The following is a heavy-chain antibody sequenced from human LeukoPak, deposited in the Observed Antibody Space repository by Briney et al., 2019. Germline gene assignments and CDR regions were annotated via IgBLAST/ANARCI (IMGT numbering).Heavy chain of an antibody. Sequence: KPGGSLTLSCAASGFTFSSYSMNWVRQAPGKGLEWVSSISSSSSYIYYADSVKGRFTISRDNAKNSLYLQMNSLRAEDTAVYYCANSKQLCYDYWGQGTLVTVSS. J-gene: IGHJ4*02. CDR1: GFTFSSYS. CDR3: ANSKQLCYDY. CDR2: ISSSSSYI. D-gene: IGHD5-18*01. V-gene: IGHV3-21*01.